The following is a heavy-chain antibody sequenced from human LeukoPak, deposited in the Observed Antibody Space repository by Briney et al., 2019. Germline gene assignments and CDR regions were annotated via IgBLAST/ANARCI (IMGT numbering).Heavy chain of an antibody. CDR1: GYTLTNYD. D-gene: IGHD1-26*01. Sequence: ASVKVSCKASGYTLTNYDINWVRQATGQGLEWMGWMNPNSGHTGYTQKFQGRVSMTRDTSISTDYTELNSLRSEDTAVYYCVRVQSGSYARYGMDVWGQGTTVTVSS. CDR3: VRVQSGSYARYGMDV. V-gene: IGHV1-8*01. CDR2: MNPNSGHT. J-gene: IGHJ6*02.